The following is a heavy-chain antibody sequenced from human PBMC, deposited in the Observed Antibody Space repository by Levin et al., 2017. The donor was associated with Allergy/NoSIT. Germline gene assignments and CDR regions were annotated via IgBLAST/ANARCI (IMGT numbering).Heavy chain of an antibody. CDR1: GGTFSSYA. D-gene: IGHD3-10*01. Sequence: SVKVSCKASGGTFSSYAISWVRQAPGQGLEWMGRIIPILGIANYAQKFQGRVTITADKSTSTAYMELSSLRSEDTAVYYCASHGSGSDGFDYWGQGTLVTVSS. J-gene: IGHJ4*02. V-gene: IGHV1-69*04. CDR3: ASHGSGSDGFDY. CDR2: IIPILGIA.